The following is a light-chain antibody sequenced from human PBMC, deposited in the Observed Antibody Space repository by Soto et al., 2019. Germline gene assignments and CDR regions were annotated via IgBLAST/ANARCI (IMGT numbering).Light chain of an antibody. J-gene: IGLJ1*01. CDR1: NSDFGVYTY. CDR3: SSYTSSSTPYV. CDR2: DVS. Sequence: QSALTQPASVSGSPGQSITISCTGTNSDFGVYTYVSWYQQHPGKAPQLMIYDVSNRPSGFSNRYSGSKSGNTASLTISGLQADDEADYYCSSYTSSSTPYVFGTGTKLTVL. V-gene: IGLV2-14*03.